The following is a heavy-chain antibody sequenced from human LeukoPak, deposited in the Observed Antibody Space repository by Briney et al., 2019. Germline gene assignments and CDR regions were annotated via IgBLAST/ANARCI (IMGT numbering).Heavy chain of an antibody. D-gene: IGHD4-17*01. Sequence: GASVKVSCKASGYTLTSYAMNWVRQAPGQGLEWMGRIIPILGIANYAQKFQGRVTITADKSTSTAYMELSSLRSEDTAVYYCARTSTVTTAPFDYWGQGTLVTVSS. J-gene: IGHJ4*02. CDR3: ARTSTVTTAPFDY. CDR1: GYTLTSYA. CDR2: IIPILGIA. V-gene: IGHV1-69*04.